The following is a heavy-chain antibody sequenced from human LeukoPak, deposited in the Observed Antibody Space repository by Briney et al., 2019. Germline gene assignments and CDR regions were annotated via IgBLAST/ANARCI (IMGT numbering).Heavy chain of an antibody. CDR3: ARVPNGDYVIWFDP. J-gene: IGHJ5*02. Sequence: PGRSLRLSCAASGFTFSSYGIHWVRQAPGKGLEWVAVISYDGSYKYYADSVKGRFTISRDNSKNSLYLQMNSLRAEDTAVYYCARVPNGDYVIWFDPWGQGTLVTVSS. V-gene: IGHV3-30*04. D-gene: IGHD4-17*01. CDR1: GFTFSSYG. CDR2: ISYDGSYK.